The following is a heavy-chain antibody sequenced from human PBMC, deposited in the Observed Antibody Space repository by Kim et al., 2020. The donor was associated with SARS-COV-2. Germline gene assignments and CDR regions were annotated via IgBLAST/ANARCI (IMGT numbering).Heavy chain of an antibody. CDR3: ARAPYDSSGYYSDY. CDR2: IYYSGST. J-gene: IGHJ4*02. D-gene: IGHD3-22*01. Sequence: SETLSLTCTVSAVSISGYYWSWIRRPPGKGLEWIGYIYYSGSTNYNPSLKSRVTISVDTSTNQFSLKLSSVTAADTAVYYCARAPYDSSGYYSDYWGQGTLVTVSS. CDR1: AVSISGYY. V-gene: IGHV4-59*01.